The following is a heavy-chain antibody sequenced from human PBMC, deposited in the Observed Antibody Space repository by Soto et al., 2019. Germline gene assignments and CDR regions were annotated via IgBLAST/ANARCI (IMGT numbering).Heavy chain of an antibody. CDR2: ISSSGSTI. J-gene: IGHJ5*02. V-gene: IGHV3-11*01. CDR3: ARVKAAAFSNWFDP. Sequence: LGGSLRLSCAASGFTFSDYYMSWIRQAPGKGLEWVSYISSSGSTIYYADSVKGRFTISRDNAKNSLYLQMNSLRAEDTAVYYCARVKAAAFSNWFDPWGQGTLVTVSS. CDR1: GFTFSDYY. D-gene: IGHD6-13*01.